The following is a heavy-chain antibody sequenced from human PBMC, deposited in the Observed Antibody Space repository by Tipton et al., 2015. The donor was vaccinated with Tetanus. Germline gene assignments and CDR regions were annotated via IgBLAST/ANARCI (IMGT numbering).Heavy chain of an antibody. J-gene: IGHJ4*02. CDR3: ARAHCSDGVCNFDF. V-gene: IGHV5-51*01. D-gene: IGHD2-8*01. Sequence: GWIRQPPGKGLEWMGIIYPADSDTRYSPSFQGQATISVDKSINTAYLQWSSLKASDTSMFYCARAHCSDGVCNFDFWGQGALVTVAS. CDR2: IYPADSDT.